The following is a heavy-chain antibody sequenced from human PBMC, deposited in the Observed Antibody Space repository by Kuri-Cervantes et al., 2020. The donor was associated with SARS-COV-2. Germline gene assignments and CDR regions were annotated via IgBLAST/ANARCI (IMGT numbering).Heavy chain of an antibody. J-gene: IGHJ3*01. D-gene: IGHD2-21*01. V-gene: IGHV3-7*03. Sequence: GGSLRLSCAASGFTFSSYWMSWVRQAPGKGLEWVANIKQDGSEKYYVDSVKGRFTISRDNAKNSLYLQMNSLRAEDTAVYYCAKIAHVVVIAGAFDLWGQGTMVTASS. CDR3: AKIAHVVVIAGAFDL. CDR2: IKQDGSEK. CDR1: GFTFSSYW.